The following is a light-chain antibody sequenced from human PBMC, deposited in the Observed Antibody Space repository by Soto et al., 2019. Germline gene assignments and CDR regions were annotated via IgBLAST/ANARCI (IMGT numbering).Light chain of an antibody. CDR3: SSYTSSSTRV. V-gene: IGLV2-14*01. J-gene: IGLJ1*01. CDR1: SSDVGGYKF. CDR2: EVS. Sequence: QSALTQPASVSGSPGQSLTISCTGTSSDVGGYKFVSWYQQHPGKAPKVMIYEVSNRPSGVSNRFSGSKSGNTASLTISGLQAEDEADYYCSSYTSSSTRVFGTGTKLTVL.